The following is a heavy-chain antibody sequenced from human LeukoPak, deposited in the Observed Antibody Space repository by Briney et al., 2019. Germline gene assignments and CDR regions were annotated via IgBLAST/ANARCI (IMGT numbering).Heavy chain of an antibody. D-gene: IGHD2-2*02. CDR1: GGTFSSYA. CDR2: IIPIFGTA. J-gene: IGHJ5*02. Sequence: SVNVSCKASGGTFSSYAISWVRQAPGQGLEWMGGIIPIFGTANYAQKFQGRVTITADESTSTAYMELSSLRSEDTAVYYCARDLVPAAIGWFDPWGQGTLVTVSS. CDR3: ARDLVPAAIGWFDP. V-gene: IGHV1-69*13.